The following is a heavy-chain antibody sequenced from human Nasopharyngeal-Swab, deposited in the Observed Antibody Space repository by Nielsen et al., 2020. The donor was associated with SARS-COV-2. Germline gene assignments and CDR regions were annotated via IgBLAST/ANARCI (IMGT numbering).Heavy chain of an antibody. V-gene: IGHV3-11*06. CDR1: GFTFSDYY. CDR2: ISGRPYRASNSYT. J-gene: IGHJ4*02. CDR3: ARPDCGGDCFSPSYFDS. Sequence: GESLKISCAASGFTFSDYYMSWFRQAPGKGLEWVSYISGRPYRASNSYTNYADSVRGRFTIPRDNAKNSLYLEMNNLRAEDMAVYYCARPDCGGDCFSPSYFDSWGQGTLVTVSS. D-gene: IGHD2-21*02.